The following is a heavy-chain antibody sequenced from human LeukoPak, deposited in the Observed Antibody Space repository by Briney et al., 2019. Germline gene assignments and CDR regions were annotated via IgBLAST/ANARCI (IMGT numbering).Heavy chain of an antibody. D-gene: IGHD6-19*01. J-gene: IGHJ5*02. V-gene: IGHV3-21*01. CDR3: ARDAYSSGWHRGFDP. CDR2: ISSSSSYI. Sequence: GGSLRLSCAASGFTFSTYSMNWVRQAPGKGLGWVSSISSSSSYIYYADSVKGRFTVSGDDAKNSLYLQMNSLRAEDTALYYCARDAYSSGWHRGFDPWGQGTLVTVSS. CDR1: GFTFSTYS.